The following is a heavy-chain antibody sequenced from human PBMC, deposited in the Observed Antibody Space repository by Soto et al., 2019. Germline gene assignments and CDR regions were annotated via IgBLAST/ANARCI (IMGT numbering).Heavy chain of an antibody. Sequence: EVQLVQSGAEVKKPGESLKISCKGSGYSFTSYWIGWVRQMPGKGLEWMGIIYPGDSDTRYSPSFQGQVTISADKSISTAYLQWSSLKASDTAMYYCARIRQKVTYYYDSSGSPPGWFDPWGQGTLVTVSS. J-gene: IGHJ5*02. V-gene: IGHV5-51*01. CDR1: GYSFTSYW. CDR3: ARIRQKVTYYYDSSGSPPGWFDP. D-gene: IGHD3-22*01. CDR2: IYPGDSDT.